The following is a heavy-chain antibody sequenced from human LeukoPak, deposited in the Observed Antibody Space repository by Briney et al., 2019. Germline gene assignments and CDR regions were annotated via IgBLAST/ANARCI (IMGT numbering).Heavy chain of an antibody. V-gene: IGHV3-21*01. Sequence: GGSLRLSCAASGFTFSSYSMNWVRQAPGKGLEWVSSISSSSSYTYYADSVRGRFTISRDNAKNSLYLQMNSLRAEDTAVYYCASDDCGGDCYQLDYWGQGTLVTVSS. CDR1: GFTFSSYS. CDR3: ASDDCGGDCYQLDY. CDR2: ISSSSSYT. J-gene: IGHJ4*02. D-gene: IGHD2-21*02.